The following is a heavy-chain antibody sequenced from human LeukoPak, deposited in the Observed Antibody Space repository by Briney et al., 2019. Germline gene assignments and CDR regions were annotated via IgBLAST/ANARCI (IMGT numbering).Heavy chain of an antibody. D-gene: IGHD5-24*01. CDR1: GGSISSYY. CDR3: ARRDGYNEGDY. Sequence: PSETLSLTCTVSGGSISSYYWSWIRQPPGKGLEWIGYIYYSGSTNYNPSLKSRVTIPVDTSKNQFSLKLSSVTAADTAVYYCARRDGYNEGDYWGQGTLVTVSS. V-gene: IGHV4-59*01. J-gene: IGHJ4*02. CDR2: IYYSGST.